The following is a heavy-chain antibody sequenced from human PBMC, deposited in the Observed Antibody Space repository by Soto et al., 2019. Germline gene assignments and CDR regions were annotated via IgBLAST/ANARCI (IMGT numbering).Heavy chain of an antibody. D-gene: IGHD2-2*01. CDR1: GFTFSIYA. CDR3: AKHGDCSSTSCYFDY. J-gene: IGHJ4*02. CDR2: ISGSGGTT. Sequence: GESLKISCAASGFTFSIYAMNWVRQAPGKGLEWVSIISGSGGTTYYADSVKGRFTISRDNSKNTLYLQMNSLRAEDTAVYYCAKHGDCSSTSCYFDYWAQGTLVTVSS. V-gene: IGHV3-23*01.